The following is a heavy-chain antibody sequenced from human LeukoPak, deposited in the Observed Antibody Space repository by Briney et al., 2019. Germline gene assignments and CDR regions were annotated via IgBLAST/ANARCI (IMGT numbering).Heavy chain of an antibody. J-gene: IGHJ3*02. CDR3: ARVLAAAGTWTFDI. Sequence: PSETLSLTCTVSGDSISSRSNYWGWIRQPPEKGLEWIGNIYYTGSTYYNPSLNSRVTMSVDMSKPQFSLKLTSVTAADTAVYYCARVLAAAGTWTFDIWGQGTMVTVSS. V-gene: IGHV4-39*07. CDR2: IYYTGST. CDR1: GDSISSRSNY. D-gene: IGHD6-13*01.